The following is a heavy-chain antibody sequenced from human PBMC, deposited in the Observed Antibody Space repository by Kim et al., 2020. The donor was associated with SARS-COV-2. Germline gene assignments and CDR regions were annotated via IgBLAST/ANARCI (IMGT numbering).Heavy chain of an antibody. CDR2: ISGSGGST. J-gene: IGHJ4*02. CDR1: GFTFSSYA. Sequence: GGSLRLSCAASGFTFSSYAMSWVHQAPGKGLEWVSAISGSGGSTYYAGSVKGRFTISRDNSKNTLYLQMNSLRAEDTAVYYCAKALYSGNYPGLNYWGQGTLVTVSS. CDR3: AKALYSGNYPGLNY. V-gene: IGHV3-23*01. D-gene: IGHD1-26*01.